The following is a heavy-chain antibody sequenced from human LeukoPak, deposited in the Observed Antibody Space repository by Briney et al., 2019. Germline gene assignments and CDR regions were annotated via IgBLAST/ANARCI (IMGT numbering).Heavy chain of an antibody. CDR2: IIPIFGTA. Sequence: GASVKVSCKASGGTFSSYAISWVRQAPGQGFEWMGGIIPIFGTANYAQKFQGRVTITADESTSTAYMELSSLRSEDTAVYYCASLLYYDSSGYSREYWGQGTLVTVSS. J-gene: IGHJ4*02. V-gene: IGHV1-69*13. D-gene: IGHD3-22*01. CDR1: GGTFSSYA. CDR3: ASLLYYDSSGYSREY.